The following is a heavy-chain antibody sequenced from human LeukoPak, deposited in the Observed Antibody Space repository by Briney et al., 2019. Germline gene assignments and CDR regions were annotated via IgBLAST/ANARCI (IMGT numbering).Heavy chain of an antibody. CDR2: ISYDGSNK. V-gene: IGHV3-30*18. J-gene: IGHJ4*02. CDR3: AKDRGYIAVRELDY. CDR1: GFTFSSYG. Sequence: PGGSLRLSCAASGFTFSSYGMHWVRQAPGKGLEGVAVISYDGSNKYYAESVKGRFTISRDSSKNTLYLQINSLRADDTAVYYCAKDRGYIAVRELDYWGQGTLVTVSS. D-gene: IGHD6-19*01.